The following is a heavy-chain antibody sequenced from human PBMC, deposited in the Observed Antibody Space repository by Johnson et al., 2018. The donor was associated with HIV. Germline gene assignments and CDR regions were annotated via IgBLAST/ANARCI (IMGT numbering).Heavy chain of an antibody. V-gene: IGHV3-66*03. Sequence: VQLVESGGGLIQPGESLRLSCAASGFTVNNNYMNWVRQTPGKGLEWVSVIYTGGSTYYADSVKGRFTISRDNSRNMLYLQMNSLRPEDTAVYYCARDGRDLVTRGGFDVWGPGTVVTVSS. CDR2: IYTGGST. CDR1: GFTVNNNY. J-gene: IGHJ3*01. D-gene: IGHD5-18*01. CDR3: ARDGRDLVTRGGFDV.